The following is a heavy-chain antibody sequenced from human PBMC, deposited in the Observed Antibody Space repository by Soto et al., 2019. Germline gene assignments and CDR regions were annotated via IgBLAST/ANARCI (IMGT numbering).Heavy chain of an antibody. D-gene: IGHD6-13*01. V-gene: IGHV3-9*01. Sequence: ESGGGLVQPGRSLRLSCAASGFTFDDYAMHWVRQAPGKGLEWVSGISWNSGSIGYADSVKGRFTISRDNAKNSLYLQMNSLRAEDTALYYCAKPLGGRSWSLDYWGQGTLVTVSS. J-gene: IGHJ4*02. CDR1: GFTFDDYA. CDR3: AKPLGGRSWSLDY. CDR2: ISWNSGSI.